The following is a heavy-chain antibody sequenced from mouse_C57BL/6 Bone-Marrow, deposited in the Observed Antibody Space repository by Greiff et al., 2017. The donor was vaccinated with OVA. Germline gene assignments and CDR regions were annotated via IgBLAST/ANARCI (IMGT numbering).Heavy chain of an antibody. D-gene: IGHD2-5*01. Sequence: QVQLQQPGAELVKPGASVKLSCKASGYTFTSYWMQWVKQRPGQGLEWIGEIDPSDSYTNYNQKFKGKATLTVDTSSSTAYMQLSSLTSEDSAVYYCARDRDSNCPAWFAYWGQGTLVTVSA. CDR3: ARDRDSNCPAWFAY. J-gene: IGHJ3*01. CDR2: IDPSDSYT. V-gene: IGHV1-50*01. CDR1: GYTFTSYW.